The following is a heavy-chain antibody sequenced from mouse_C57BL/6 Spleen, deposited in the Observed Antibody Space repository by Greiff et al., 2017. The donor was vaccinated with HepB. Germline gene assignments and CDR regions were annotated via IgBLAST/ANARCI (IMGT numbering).Heavy chain of an antibody. CDR2: IDPSDSET. V-gene: IGHV1-52*01. CDR3: AREGDYYGKGPFDY. CDR1: GYTFTSYW. D-gene: IGHD1-1*01. J-gene: IGHJ2*01. Sequence: QVQLQQSGAELVRPGSSVKLSCKASGYTFTSYWMHWVKQRPIQGLEWIGNIDPSDSETHYNQKFKDKATLTVDKSSSTAYMQLSSLTSEDSAVYYCAREGDYYGKGPFDYWGQGTTLTVSS.